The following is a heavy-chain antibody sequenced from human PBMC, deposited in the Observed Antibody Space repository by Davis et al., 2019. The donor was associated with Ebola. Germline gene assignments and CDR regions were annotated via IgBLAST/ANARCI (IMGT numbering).Heavy chain of an antibody. Sequence: SETLSLTCAVYGGSFSGYYWSWIRQPPGKGLEWNGEINHSGSTNYNPSLKSRVTISVDTSKNQFSLKLSSVTAADTAVYYCASGANWDRRYYYYGMDVWGQGTTVTVSS. CDR1: GGSFSGYY. D-gene: IGHD7-27*01. J-gene: IGHJ6*02. CDR3: ASGANWDRRYYYYGMDV. CDR2: INHSGST. V-gene: IGHV4-34*01.